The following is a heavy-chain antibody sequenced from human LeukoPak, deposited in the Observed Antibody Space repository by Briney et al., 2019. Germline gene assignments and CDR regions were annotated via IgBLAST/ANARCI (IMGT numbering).Heavy chain of an antibody. Sequence: ASVKVSCKASGYTFTGYYMHWVRQAPGQGLEWMGWINPNSGGTNYAQKFQGRVPMTRDTSISTAYMELSRLRSDDTAVYYCATPSGYSSSWYWSDPWGQGTLVTVSS. J-gene: IGHJ5*02. V-gene: IGHV1-2*02. D-gene: IGHD6-13*01. CDR2: INPNSGGT. CDR1: GYTFTGYY. CDR3: ATPSGYSSSWYWSDP.